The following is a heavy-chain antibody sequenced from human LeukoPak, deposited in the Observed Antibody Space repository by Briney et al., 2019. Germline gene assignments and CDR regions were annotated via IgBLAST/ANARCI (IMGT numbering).Heavy chain of an antibody. Sequence: GGSLRLSCAASGFTFSDYYMSWIRQAPGKGLEWISYISSRGRTIYYADSVKGRFTISRDNAKNSLYLQMNSLRAEDTAVYYCARSYGSGSYYIYWGQGALVTVSS. CDR3: ARSYGSGSYYIY. J-gene: IGHJ4*02. D-gene: IGHD3-10*01. CDR2: ISSRGRTI. V-gene: IGHV3-11*04. CDR1: GFTFSDYY.